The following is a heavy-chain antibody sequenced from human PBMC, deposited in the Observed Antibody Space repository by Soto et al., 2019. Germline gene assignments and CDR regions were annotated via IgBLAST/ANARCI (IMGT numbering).Heavy chain of an antibody. CDR3: ATEFTYYAPRCRS. Sequence: GGSLRLSCAASGFIFNNAWMNWVRQAPGKGLEWVGRIKSDTDGGTTDYAAPVKGRFTISRDDSKNTLYLQMNSLKTDDTAVYYCATEFTYYAPRCRSWGQGTVVTVSS. J-gene: IGHJ5*02. CDR2: IKSDTDGGTT. D-gene: IGHD3-10*01. V-gene: IGHV3-15*07. CDR1: GFIFNNAW.